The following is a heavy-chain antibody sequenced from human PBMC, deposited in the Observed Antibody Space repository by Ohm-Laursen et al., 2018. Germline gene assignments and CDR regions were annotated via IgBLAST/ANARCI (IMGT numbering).Heavy chain of an antibody. CDR1: GFTFDDYA. D-gene: IGHD6-19*01. Sequence: SLRLSCSASGFTFDDYAMHWVRQAPGKGLEWVSGISWNSGSISYADSVKGRFTISRDNAKNSLYLQMNSLRAEDTALYYCAKEEGSGWARHYGMDVWGQGTTVTVSS. J-gene: IGHJ6*02. CDR3: AKEEGSGWARHYGMDV. V-gene: IGHV3-9*01. CDR2: ISWNSGSI.